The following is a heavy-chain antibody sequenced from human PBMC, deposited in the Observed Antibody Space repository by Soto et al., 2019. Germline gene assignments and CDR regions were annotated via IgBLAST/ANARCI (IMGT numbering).Heavy chain of an antibody. CDR3: AREGAAGDHHDY. CDR1: GYTFTSYA. Sequence: VSSVKVSCKAAGYTFTSYAMHWVRQAPGQRLEWMGWVNAGNGNTKYSQKFQGRVTITRDTSARTAYMEMSSLRSEDTAVYYCAREGAAGDHHDYWAPGTLDTVSS. J-gene: IGHJ4*02. CDR2: VNAGNGNT. D-gene: IGHD6-13*01. V-gene: IGHV1-3*01.